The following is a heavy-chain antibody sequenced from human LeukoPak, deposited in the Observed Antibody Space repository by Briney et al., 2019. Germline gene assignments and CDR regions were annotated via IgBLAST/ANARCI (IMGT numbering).Heavy chain of an antibody. V-gene: IGHV3-9*01. CDR2: ISWNSGSI. J-gene: IGHJ4*02. CDR3: AKATMVRGVALGY. CDR1: GFTFDDYA. D-gene: IGHD3-10*01. Sequence: GGSLRLSCAASGFTFDDYAMHWVRQAPGKGLEWVSGISWNSGSIGYADSVKGRFTISRDNAKNSLHLQMNSLRAEDTALYYCAKATMVRGVALGYWGQGTLVTVSS.